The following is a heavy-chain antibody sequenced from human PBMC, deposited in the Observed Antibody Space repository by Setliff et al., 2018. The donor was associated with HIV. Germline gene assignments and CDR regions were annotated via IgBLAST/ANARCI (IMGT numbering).Heavy chain of an antibody. D-gene: IGHD1-26*01. J-gene: IGHJ4*02. Sequence: ASVKVSCKASGYTFTSYDINWVRQATGQGLEWMGWMNPNNGNTGYAQKFQGRVTMTRNTSISTAYMELSSLRSEDTAVYYCATSVATFDSVDYWGQGTLVTVSS. CDR3: ATSVATFDSVDY. CDR2: MNPNNGNT. CDR1: GYTFTSYD. V-gene: IGHV1-8*02.